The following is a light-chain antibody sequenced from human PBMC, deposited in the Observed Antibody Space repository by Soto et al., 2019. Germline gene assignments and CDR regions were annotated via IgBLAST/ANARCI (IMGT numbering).Light chain of an antibody. J-gene: IGKJ5*01. V-gene: IGKV3-11*01. CDR1: QSVGSD. Sequence: EIVMTQSPASLSVSPGEGATLSCRASQSVGSDLAWYQQKPGQAPRLLIYDASNRATGIPARFSGSGSGTAFTLTISSLEPEDFAVYYCQQRSNWPLTFGQGTRLEIK. CDR3: QQRSNWPLT. CDR2: DAS.